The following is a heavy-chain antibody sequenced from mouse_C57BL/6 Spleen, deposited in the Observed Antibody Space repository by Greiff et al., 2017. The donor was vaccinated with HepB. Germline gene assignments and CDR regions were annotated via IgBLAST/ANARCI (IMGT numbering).Heavy chain of an antibody. CDR1: GYTFTSYW. V-gene: IGHV1-52*01. D-gene: IGHD1-1*01. J-gene: IGHJ4*01. CDR3: ARKKGGITTVVADYYAMDY. Sequence: QVQLQQPGAELVRPGSSVKLSCKASGYTFTSYWMHWVKQRPIQGLEWIGNIDPFDSETHYNQKFKDKATLTVDKSSSTAYMQLSSLTSEDSAVYYCARKKGGITTVVADYYAMDYWGQGTSVTVSS. CDR2: IDPFDSET.